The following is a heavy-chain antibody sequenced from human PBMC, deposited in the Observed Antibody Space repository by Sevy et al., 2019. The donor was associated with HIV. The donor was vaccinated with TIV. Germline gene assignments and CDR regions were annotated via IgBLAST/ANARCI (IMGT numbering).Heavy chain of an antibody. CDR2: ISDSGST. V-gene: IGHV4-61*01. D-gene: IGHD1-1*01. Sequence: SETLSLTCTVSGASVSSVSNYWIWIRQPPGKGLEWMGYISDSGSTNYNPSLKRRVTISVDMSKNQFSLYLTSTTAADAAVYYCASGPGYKYEFYGMDVWGQVPTVTVSS. CDR1: GASVSSVSNY. J-gene: IGHJ6*02. CDR3: ASGPGYKYEFYGMDV.